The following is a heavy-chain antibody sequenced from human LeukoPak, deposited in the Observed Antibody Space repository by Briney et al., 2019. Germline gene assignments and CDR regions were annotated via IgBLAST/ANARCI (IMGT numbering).Heavy chain of an antibody. Sequence: PSETLSLTCTVSGGSINDITYYWGWIRQPPGKGLEWIGSIYYSGSTYYNPSLKSRVTISVDTSKNQFSLKLSSVTAADTAVYYCARVDVYERTFDYWGQGTLVTVSS. V-gene: IGHV4-39*07. CDR1: GGSINDITYY. D-gene: IGHD2/OR15-2a*01. CDR3: ARVDVYERTFDY. CDR2: IYYSGST. J-gene: IGHJ4*02.